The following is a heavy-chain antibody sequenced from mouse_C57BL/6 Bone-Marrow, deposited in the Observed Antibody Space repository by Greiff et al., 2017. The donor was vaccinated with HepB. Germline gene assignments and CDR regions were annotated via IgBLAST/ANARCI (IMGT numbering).Heavy chain of an antibody. V-gene: IGHV5-6*01. CDR1: GFTFSSYC. CDR2: ISSGGSYT. J-gene: IGHJ2*01. D-gene: IGHD2-10*02. CDR3: SRRVSDY. Sequence: EVQLVESGGDLVKPGGSLKLSCAASGFTFSSYCMSWVRQTPDKRLEWVATISSGGSYTYYPDSVKGRFTISRDNAKNTLYLQMSSLKSEDTAMYYCSRRVSDYWGQGTTLTVSS.